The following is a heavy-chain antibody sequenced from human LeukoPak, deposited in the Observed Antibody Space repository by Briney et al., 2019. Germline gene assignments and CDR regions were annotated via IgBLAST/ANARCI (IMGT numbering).Heavy chain of an antibody. CDR3: TRDRSRAEDD. D-gene: IGHD1-14*01. CDR2: INQGGSDK. CDR1: GFTFSGHW. J-gene: IGHJ4*02. V-gene: IGHV3-7*01. Sequence: GGSLRLSRTASGFTFSGHWMSWVRQAPGKGLEWVANINQGGSDKYYVDSVKGRFTISRDNANNLLYLQMNSLRGEDTAVYYCTRDRSRAEDDWGQGTLVTVSS.